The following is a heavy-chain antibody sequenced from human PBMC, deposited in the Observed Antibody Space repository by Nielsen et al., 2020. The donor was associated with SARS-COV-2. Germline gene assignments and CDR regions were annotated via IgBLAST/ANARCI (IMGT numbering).Heavy chain of an antibody. J-gene: IGHJ4*02. CDR3: ARDRYGDY. V-gene: IGHV3-21*04. CDR1: GFTFSSYS. CDR2: ISSSSSYT. Sequence: GESLKISCAASGFTFSSYSMNWVRQAPGKGLEWVSSISSSSSYTSYADSVKGRFTISRDNAKNSLYLQMNSLRAEDTAVYYCARDRYGDYVGQGTLVTVSS. D-gene: IGHD1-1*01.